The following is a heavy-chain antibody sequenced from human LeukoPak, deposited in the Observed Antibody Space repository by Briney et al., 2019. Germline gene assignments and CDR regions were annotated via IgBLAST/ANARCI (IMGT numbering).Heavy chain of an antibody. Sequence: SETLSLTCAVYGGSFSGYYWSWIRQPPGKGLEWIGEINHSGSTNYNPSLKSRVTISVDTSKNQFSLKLSSVTAADTAVYYCARGVGYYDILTGYYDYWGQGILVTVSS. CDR2: INHSGST. CDR1: GGSFSGYY. J-gene: IGHJ4*02. CDR3: ARGVGYYDILTGYYDY. D-gene: IGHD3-9*01. V-gene: IGHV4-34*01.